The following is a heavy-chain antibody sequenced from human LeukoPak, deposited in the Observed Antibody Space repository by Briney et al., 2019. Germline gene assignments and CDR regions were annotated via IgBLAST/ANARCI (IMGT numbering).Heavy chain of an antibody. CDR3: ARGRPYFDY. CDR2: IYSGGNT. Sequence: SMTPASPLARFTPSSNYMSWDRQAQGKGLGWVSVIYSGGNTYYAASVKGRFTISRDSSKNTPYLQMNSLRAEDTAVYYCARGRPYFDYWGQGTLVTVSS. CDR1: RFTPSSNY. D-gene: IGHD2-21*01. V-gene: IGHV3-53*01. J-gene: IGHJ4*02.